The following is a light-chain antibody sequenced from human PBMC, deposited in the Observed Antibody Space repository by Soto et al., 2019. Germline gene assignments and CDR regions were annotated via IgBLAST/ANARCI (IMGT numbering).Light chain of an antibody. CDR2: EVN. J-gene: IGLJ2*01. CDR1: SSDVGGYNY. V-gene: IGLV2-11*01. Sequence: QSALTQPRSVSGSPGQSVTISCTGTSSDVGGYNYVSWYQQHPGKAPKFMIFEVNKRPSGVPDRFSGSKSGNTASLTISGLQAEDEADYYCCAYAGSYVVFGGGTKVTVL. CDR3: CAYAGSYVV.